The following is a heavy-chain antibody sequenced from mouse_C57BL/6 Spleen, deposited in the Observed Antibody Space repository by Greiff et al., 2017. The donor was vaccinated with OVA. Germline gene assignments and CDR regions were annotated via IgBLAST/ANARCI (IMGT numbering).Heavy chain of an antibody. Sequence: EVKLVESGGGLVQPGGSLSLSCAASGFTFTDYYMSWVRQPPGKALEWLGFIRNKANGYTTEYSASVKGRFTISRDNSQSILYRQMNGLRAEDSASYDCGSKDDGSRGWYFDVWGTGTTGTVSS. CDR1: GFTFTDYY. CDR2: IRNKANGYTT. J-gene: IGHJ1*03. V-gene: IGHV7-3*01. CDR3: GSKDDGSRGWYFDV. D-gene: IGHD1-1*01.